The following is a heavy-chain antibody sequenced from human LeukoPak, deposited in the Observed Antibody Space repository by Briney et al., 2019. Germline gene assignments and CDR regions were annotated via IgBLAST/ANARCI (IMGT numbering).Heavy chain of an antibody. Sequence: ASVKVSCMGCGYTYTNYAVHWVRQARGQRLEWLGWINHGNGDRKYSHNIQGRVSVTSDKSAATAYVELTSLASEDTAGYYCARERWHCRVNCYSVYYCALDFWGQGTTVTVSS. J-gene: IGHJ6*02. CDR2: INHGNGDR. CDR1: GYTYTNYA. V-gene: IGHV1-3*01. D-gene: IGHD2-15*01. CDR3: ARERWHCRVNCYSVYYCALDF.